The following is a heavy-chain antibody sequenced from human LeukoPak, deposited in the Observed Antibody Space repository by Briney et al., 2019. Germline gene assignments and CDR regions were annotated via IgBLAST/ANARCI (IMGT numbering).Heavy chain of an antibody. CDR1: GFSFSSYA. J-gene: IGHJ4*02. D-gene: IGHD6-13*01. CDR3: AKDLSSSGLFGDY. CDR2: ISGSGVNT. V-gene: IGHV3-23*01. Sequence: PGGSPRLSCAASGFSFSSYAMTWVRQAPGKGLEWVSGISGSGVNTHYADSVKGRFTISRDNSKNTLYLQINSLRAEDTAVYYCAKDLSSSGLFGDYWGQGTLVTVSS.